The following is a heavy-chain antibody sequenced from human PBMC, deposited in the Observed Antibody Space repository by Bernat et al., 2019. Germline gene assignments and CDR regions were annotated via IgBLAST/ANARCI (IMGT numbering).Heavy chain of an antibody. CDR3: AKSGQSVPYY. D-gene: IGHD3-10*01. CDR2: ISYDGSNK. J-gene: IGHJ4*02. Sequence: QVQLVESGGGVVQPGRSLRLSCAASGFTFSSYGMHWVRQAPGKGLEWVAVISYDGSNKYYADSVKGRFTISRDNSKNTLYLQMNSLRAEDTAVYYCAKSGQSVPYYWGQGTLVTVSS. V-gene: IGHV3-30*18. CDR1: GFTFSSYG.